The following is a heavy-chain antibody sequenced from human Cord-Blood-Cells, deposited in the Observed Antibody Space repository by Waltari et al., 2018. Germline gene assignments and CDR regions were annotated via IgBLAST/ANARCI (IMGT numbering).Heavy chain of an antibody. J-gene: IGHJ2*01. Sequence: QVQLQQWGAGLLKPSETLSLTRAVYGGSFSGYYWSWIRQPPGKGLEWIGEINHSGSTNYNPSLKSRVTISVDTSKNQFSLKLSSVTAADTAVYYCASSGAGNWYFDLWGRGTLVTVSS. CDR1: GGSFSGYY. CDR2: INHSGST. CDR3: ASSGAGNWYFDL. V-gene: IGHV4-34*01. D-gene: IGHD7-27*01.